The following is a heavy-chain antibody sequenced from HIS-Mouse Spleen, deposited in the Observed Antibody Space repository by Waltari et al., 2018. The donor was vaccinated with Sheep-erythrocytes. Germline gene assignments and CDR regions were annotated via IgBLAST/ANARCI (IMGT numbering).Heavy chain of an antibody. Sequence: QVQLQESGPGLVKPSQTLSLTCTVSGGSISSGDYYWSWIRQPPGKGLEWIGYIYYSWSTYYNPSLKSRVTRSVDTSKNHFSLKLSSVTAADTAVYYCARALANWGSSFDYWGQGTLVTVSS. CDR1: GGSISSGDYY. V-gene: IGHV4-30-4*01. CDR3: ARALANWGSSFDY. D-gene: IGHD7-27*01. J-gene: IGHJ4*02. CDR2: IYYSWST.